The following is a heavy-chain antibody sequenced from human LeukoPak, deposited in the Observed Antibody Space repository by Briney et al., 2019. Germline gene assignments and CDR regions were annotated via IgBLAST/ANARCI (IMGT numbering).Heavy chain of an antibody. V-gene: IGHV3-21*01. CDR3: ARGDLLRYFDWLFRPGDY. Sequence: GGSLRLSCAASGFTFSSYSMNWVRQAPGKGLEWVSSISSSSSYVYYADSVKGRFTISRDNAKNSLYLQMNSLRAGDTAVYYCARGDLLRYFDWLFRPGDYWGQGTLVTVSS. CDR2: ISSSSSYV. J-gene: IGHJ4*02. D-gene: IGHD3-9*01. CDR1: GFTFSSYS.